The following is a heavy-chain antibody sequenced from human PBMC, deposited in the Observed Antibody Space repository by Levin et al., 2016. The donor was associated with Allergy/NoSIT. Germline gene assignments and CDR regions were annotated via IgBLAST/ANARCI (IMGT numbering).Heavy chain of an antibody. D-gene: IGHD6-13*01. V-gene: IGHV1-46*01. J-gene: IGHJ4*02. CDR1: GYTFTSYY. CDR2: INPSGGST. Sequence: ASVKVSCKASGYTFTSYYMHWVRQAPGQGLEWMGIINPSGGSTSYAQKFQGRVTMTRDTSTSTVYMELSSLRSEDTAVYYCARETPCIAAAGIDCSLDYWGQGTLVTVSS. CDR3: ARETPCIAAAGIDCSLDY.